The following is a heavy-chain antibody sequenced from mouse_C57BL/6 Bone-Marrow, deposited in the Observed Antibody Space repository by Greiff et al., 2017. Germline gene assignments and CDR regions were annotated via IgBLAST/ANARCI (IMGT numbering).Heavy chain of an antibody. Sequence: DVKLQESGAELVRPGASVKLSCTASGFNIKDDYMHWVKQRPEQGLEWIGWIDPENGDTEYASKFQGKATITADTSSNTAYLQLSSLTSEDTAVYYCTTNVTTVVADYWGQGTTLTVSS. CDR2: IDPENGDT. CDR3: TTNVTTVVADY. CDR1: GFNIKDDY. J-gene: IGHJ2*01. V-gene: IGHV14-4*01. D-gene: IGHD1-1*01.